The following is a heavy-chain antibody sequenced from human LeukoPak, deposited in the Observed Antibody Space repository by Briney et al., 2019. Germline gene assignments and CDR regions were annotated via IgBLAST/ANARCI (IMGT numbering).Heavy chain of an antibody. Sequence: EGSLRHSCAASGFTFSKYWMLWVRPAPGKGLESVSRINTDGTVTTYADSVKGGFTVSRDNAENTMFLQMNSVRDEDTAVYYCATKQWLAPPPDSWGQGTPVTVSS. CDR1: GFTFSKYW. CDR3: ATKQWLAPPPDS. V-gene: IGHV3-74*01. CDR2: INTDGTVT. J-gene: IGHJ4*02. D-gene: IGHD6-19*01.